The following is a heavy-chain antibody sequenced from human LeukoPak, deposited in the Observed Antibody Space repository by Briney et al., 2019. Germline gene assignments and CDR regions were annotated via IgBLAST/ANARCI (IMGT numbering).Heavy chain of an antibody. Sequence: KPGGSLRLSCAASGFTFSDYYMSWIRQAPGKGLEWVSYISSSGSTIYYADSVKGRFTISRDNAKNSLYLQMNSLRAEDTAVYYCARVFSSSSYWFDPWGQGTLVTVSS. J-gene: IGHJ5*02. V-gene: IGHV3-11*01. CDR2: ISSSGSTI. CDR3: ARVFSSSSYWFDP. CDR1: GFTFSDYY. D-gene: IGHD6-6*01.